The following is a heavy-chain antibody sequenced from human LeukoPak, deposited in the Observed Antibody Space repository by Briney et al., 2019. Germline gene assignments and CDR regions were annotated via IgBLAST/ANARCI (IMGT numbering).Heavy chain of an antibody. V-gene: IGHV4-4*09. CDR3: ATIKRGNIFGYFDF. D-gene: IGHD5-18*01. CDR2: MLDTVTT. CDR1: GSSIGTYS. Sequence: SETLSLTCTVSGSSIGTYSWSWIRQPPGKGLEWIGYMLDTVTTKDNPSLKSRFTLSADTSKNQFSLRLTSVTAADTAVYYCATIKRGNIFGYFDFWGQGIPVTVSS. J-gene: IGHJ4*02.